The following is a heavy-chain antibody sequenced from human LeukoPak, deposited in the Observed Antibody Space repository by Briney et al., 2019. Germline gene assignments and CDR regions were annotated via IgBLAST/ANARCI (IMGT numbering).Heavy chain of an antibody. CDR2: ISAYNGNT. J-gene: IGHJ4*02. V-gene: IGHV1-18*01. D-gene: IGHD3-3*01. CDR3: ARGDPRDTIFGVVIIPHFGY. Sequence: ASVKVSCKASGYTFTSYGISWVRQAPGQRLEWMGWISAYNGNTNYAQKLQGRVTMTTDTSTSTAYMELRSLRSDDTAVYYCARGDPRDTIFGVVIIPHFGYWGQGTLVTVSS. CDR1: GYTFTSYG.